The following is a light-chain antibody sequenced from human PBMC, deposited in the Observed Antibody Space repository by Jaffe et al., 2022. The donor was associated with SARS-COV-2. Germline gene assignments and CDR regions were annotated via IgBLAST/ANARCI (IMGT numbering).Light chain of an antibody. CDR1: SSDVGGYNY. J-gene: IGLJ2*01. CDR2: EVT. Sequence: QSALTQPPSASGSPGQSVTISCTGTSSDVGGYNYVSWYQQHPGKAPKLIIYEVTKRPSGVPDRFSGSKSANTASLTVSGLQAEDEADYYCNSYAGSNNVPFGGGTKLTVL. V-gene: IGLV2-8*01. CDR3: NSYAGSNNVP.